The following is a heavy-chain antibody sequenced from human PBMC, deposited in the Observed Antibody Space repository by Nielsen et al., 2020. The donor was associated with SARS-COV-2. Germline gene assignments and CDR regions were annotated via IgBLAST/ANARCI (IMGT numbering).Heavy chain of an antibody. V-gene: IGHV1-46*01. Sequence: ASVKVSCKASGDTFIKHAIMWVRQAPGQGLEWMGIINPSGGSTSYAQKFQGRVTLTTDTSTTTAYMELRTLRSDDTAVYYCARDALVMPTTMRFWGQGTLVTVSS. CDR3: ARDALVMPTTMRF. CDR2: INPSGGST. D-gene: IGHD3-22*01. CDR1: GDTFIKHA. J-gene: IGHJ4*02.